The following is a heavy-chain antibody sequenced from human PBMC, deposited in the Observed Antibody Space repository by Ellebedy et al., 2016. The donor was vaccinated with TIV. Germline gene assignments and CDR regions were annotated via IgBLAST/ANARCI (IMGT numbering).Heavy chain of an antibody. D-gene: IGHD2-2*01. V-gene: IGHV3-7*03. CDR2: IKQDGSDR. CDR1: GFAFSGYA. CDR3: TGSTGWSGEGGF. Sequence: GESLKISXAASGFAFSGYAMSWVRQAPGKGLEWVANIKQDGSDRNYVDSVNGRFTISRDNAKSSLYLQMSSLRDEDTAVYYCTGSTGWSGEGGFWGQGTLVTVSS. J-gene: IGHJ4*02.